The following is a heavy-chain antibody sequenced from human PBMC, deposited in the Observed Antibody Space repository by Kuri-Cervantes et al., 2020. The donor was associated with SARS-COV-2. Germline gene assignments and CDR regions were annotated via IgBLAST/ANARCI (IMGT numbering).Heavy chain of an antibody. V-gene: IGHV3-30*03. J-gene: IGHJ4*02. D-gene: IGHD3-10*01. CDR2: ISYDGSNK. Sequence: GGSLRLSCAVSGFTFTSHAMHWVRQAPGKGLEWVAVISYDGSNKYYADSVKGRFTISRDNAKNTLYLQMNSLRAEDTAVYYCARDLAGGYGSGSEFDYWGQGTLVTVSS. CDR1: GFTFTSHA. CDR3: ARDLAGGYGSGSEFDY.